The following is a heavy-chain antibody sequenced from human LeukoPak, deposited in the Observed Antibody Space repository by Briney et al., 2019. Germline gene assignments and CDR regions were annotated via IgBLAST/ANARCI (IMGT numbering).Heavy chain of an antibody. CDR2: ISGSAGST. CDR1: GFTFSSYS. J-gene: IGHJ4*02. D-gene: IGHD1-26*01. Sequence: GSLRLSCAASGFTFSSYSMNWVRQAPGKGLEWVSGISGSAGSTYYADSVKGRFTISRDNSKNTLYLQMNSLTDDDTAVYYCAKKWGVGTTTLDYFDYWGQGTLVTVSS. V-gene: IGHV3-23*01. CDR3: AKKWGVGTTTLDYFDY.